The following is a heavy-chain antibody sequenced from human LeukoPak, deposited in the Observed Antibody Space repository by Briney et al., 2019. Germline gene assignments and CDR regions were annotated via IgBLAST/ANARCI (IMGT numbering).Heavy chain of an antibody. CDR3: APEGAGFDT. CDR2: INIGGTNT. V-gene: IGHV3-11*01. Sequence: GGSLRLSCAASGFTFNDYYMSWIRQAPGKGLEWLSYINIGGTNTHYADSVKGRFTISRDNAKKSLYLEMNNLRAEATAVYYCAPEGAGFDTWGKGVLVTFS. CDR1: GFTFNDYY. D-gene: IGHD2-2*01. J-gene: IGHJ5*02.